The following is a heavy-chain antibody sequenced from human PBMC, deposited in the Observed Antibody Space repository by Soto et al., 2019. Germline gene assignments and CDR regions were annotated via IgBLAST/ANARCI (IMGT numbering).Heavy chain of an antibody. CDR3: ARVAGDYPVSYYFDY. J-gene: IGHJ4*02. V-gene: IGHV1-46*01. CDR2: INPSGGST. D-gene: IGHD4-17*01. Sequence: ASVKVSCKASGYTFTSYYMHWVRQAPGQGLEWMGIINPSGGSTSYAQKFQGRVTMTRDTSTSTVYMELSSLRSEDTAVYYCARVAGDYPVSYYFDYWGQGTLVTVSS. CDR1: GYTFTSYY.